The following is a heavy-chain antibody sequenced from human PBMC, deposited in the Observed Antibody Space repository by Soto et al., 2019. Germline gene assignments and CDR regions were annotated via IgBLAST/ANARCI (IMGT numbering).Heavy chain of an antibody. Sequence: GGSLRLSCAASGFTFSNYIMNWVRQAPGKGLEWVSSISSSSSYIYSADSVKGRFTISRDNAKNSLYLQMNSLRAEDTAVYYCARAMGVVPAAIDYWGQGALVTVSS. CDR2: ISSSSSYI. D-gene: IGHD2-2*01. J-gene: IGHJ4*02. V-gene: IGHV3-21*01. CDR1: GFTFSNYI. CDR3: ARAMGVVPAAIDY.